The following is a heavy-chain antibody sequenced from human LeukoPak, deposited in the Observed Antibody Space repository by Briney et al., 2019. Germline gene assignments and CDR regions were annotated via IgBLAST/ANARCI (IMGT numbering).Heavy chain of an antibody. CDR2: INHSGYT. CDR1: GGSFSGYY. D-gene: IGHD1-26*01. J-gene: IGHJ4*02. Sequence: PSETLSLTCALSGGSFSGYYWSWIRQSPGKGLEWIGQINHSGYTNYKPSLKSRVTMSVDTSKNQFSLKLISMTAADTAVYYCARLGSRVLWGQGTLVTVSS. CDR3: ARLGSRVL. V-gene: IGHV4-34*01.